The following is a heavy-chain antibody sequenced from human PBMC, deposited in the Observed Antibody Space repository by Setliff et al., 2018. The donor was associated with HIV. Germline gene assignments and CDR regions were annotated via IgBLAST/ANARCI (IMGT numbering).Heavy chain of an antibody. V-gene: IGHV1-2*02. CDR1: GYTFTAHH. CDR3: ARGAVDDDYFEY. Sequence: ASVKVSCKSSGYTFTAHHIHWVRQAPGQGPEWMGWINPNSGDTNYAQKFQGRVSMTRDTSIFTAYMELSRLRSDDTAVYYCARGAVDDDYFEYWGQGTLVTVSS. D-gene: IGHD2-15*01. J-gene: IGHJ4*02. CDR2: INPNSGDT.